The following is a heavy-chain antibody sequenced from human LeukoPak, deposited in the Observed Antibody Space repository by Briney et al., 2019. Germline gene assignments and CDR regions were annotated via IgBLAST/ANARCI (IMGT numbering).Heavy chain of an antibody. CDR2: ISSSSSTI. D-gene: IGHD3-3*01. J-gene: IGHJ4*02. CDR1: GFTFSSYW. V-gene: IGHV3-48*01. CDR3: ARSFGPQYDFWSGYYQAVGDY. Sequence: GGSLRLSCAASGFTFSSYWLSWVRQAPGKGLEWVSYISSSSSTIYYADSVKGRFTISRDNAKNSLYLQMNSLRAEDTAVYYCARSFGPQYDFWSGYYQAVGDYWGQGTLVTVSS.